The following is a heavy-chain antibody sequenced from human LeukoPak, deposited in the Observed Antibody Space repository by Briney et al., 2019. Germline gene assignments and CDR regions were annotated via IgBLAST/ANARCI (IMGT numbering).Heavy chain of an antibody. Sequence: PGGSLRLSCAASGFPFSGYWMDWVRQAPGKEMEWVANINQDGSVQYYAASVRGRFTISRDNAKNSLHLQMNVLKVDDTAIYYCSRSLDYLGQGALVTVSS. CDR1: GFPFSGYW. CDR2: INQDGSVQ. CDR3: SRSLDY. J-gene: IGHJ4*02. V-gene: IGHV3-7*01.